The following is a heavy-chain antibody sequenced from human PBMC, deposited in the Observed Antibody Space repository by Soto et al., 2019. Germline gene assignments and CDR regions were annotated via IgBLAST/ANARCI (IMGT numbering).Heavy chain of an antibody. J-gene: IGHJ6*02. CDR1: GGSISSGGYY. V-gene: IGHV4-31*03. CDR2: IYYSGST. Sequence: PSETLSLTCTVSGGSISSGGYYWSWIRQHPGKGLEWIGYIYYSGSTYYNPSLKSRVTISVDTSKNQFSLNLSSVTAADTAVYYCARDMLDGDYVLGFGMGVWGQGTTVTVSS. D-gene: IGHD4-17*01. CDR3: ARDMLDGDYVLGFGMGV.